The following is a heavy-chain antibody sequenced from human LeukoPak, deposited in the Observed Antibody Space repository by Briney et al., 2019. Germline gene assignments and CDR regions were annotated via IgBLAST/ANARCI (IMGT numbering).Heavy chain of an antibody. CDR2: ISGSGDNT. D-gene: IGHD3-16*01. CDR3: AKGGRGLKWFDP. J-gene: IGHJ5*02. Sequence: PGGSLRLSCATSGFTLSSYSMNWVRQAPGKGLEWVSGISGSGDNTYYADSVKGRFTISRDNSKNTLYLQMNSLRAEDTAVYYCAKGGRGLKWFDPWGQGTLVTVSS. V-gene: IGHV3-23*01. CDR1: GFTLSSYS.